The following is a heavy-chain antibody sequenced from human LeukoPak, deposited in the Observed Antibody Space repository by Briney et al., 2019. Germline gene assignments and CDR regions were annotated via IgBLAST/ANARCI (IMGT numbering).Heavy chain of an antibody. CDR3: ARDFNQAANLDY. J-gene: IGHJ4*02. D-gene: IGHD6-13*01. CDR2: IIPIFGTA. V-gene: IGHV1-69*05. Sequence: SVKVSCKASGGTFSSYAISWVRQAPGQGLEWMGGIIPIFGTANYAQKFQGRVTITRDTSASTAYMELSSLRSEDTAVYYCARDFNQAANLDYWGQGTLVTVSS. CDR1: GGTFSSYA.